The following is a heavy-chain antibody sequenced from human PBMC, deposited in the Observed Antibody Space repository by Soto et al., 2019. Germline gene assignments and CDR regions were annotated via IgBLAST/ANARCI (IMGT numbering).Heavy chain of an antibody. Sequence: GASVKVSCNASGYTFTGYYMHWVRQAPGQGLEWMGWLNPNSGGTNYAQKFQGRVTMTRDTSISTAYMELSRLRSDDTAVYYCAREQPVGIKSLYYYYYGMDVWGQGTTVTVSS. CDR2: LNPNSGGT. J-gene: IGHJ6*02. V-gene: IGHV1-2*02. D-gene: IGHD1-1*01. CDR3: AREQPVGIKSLYYYYYGMDV. CDR1: GYTFTGYY.